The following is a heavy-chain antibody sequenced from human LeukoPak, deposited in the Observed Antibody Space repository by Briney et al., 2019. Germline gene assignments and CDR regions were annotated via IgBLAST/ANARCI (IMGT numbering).Heavy chain of an antibody. D-gene: IGHD4-17*01. Sequence: PGGSLRLSCAASGFAFNTYAMTWVRQAPGKGLDWVSTISTSGGNKNYADSVKGRFAISRDNSKNTIFLQMNSLRAEDTAVCYCAKSNGMTTVTHLIDYWGQGTLVTVSS. V-gene: IGHV3-23*01. CDR2: ISTSGGNK. J-gene: IGHJ4*02. CDR3: AKSNGMTTVTHLIDY. CDR1: GFAFNTYA.